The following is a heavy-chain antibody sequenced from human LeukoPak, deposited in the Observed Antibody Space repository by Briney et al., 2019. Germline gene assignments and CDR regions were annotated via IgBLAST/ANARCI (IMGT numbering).Heavy chain of an antibody. Sequence: SETLSLTCTVSGGSISRYYWSWLRRSPGKGLEWLRSIYYSGSNNYNPSLKSQGSISVDTSKNQSSLELSSRTAADTAVYYCAVNSTKHTFNIWGRGTMVTVSS. CDR3: AVNSTKHTFNI. V-gene: IGHV4-59*08. D-gene: IGHD5/OR15-5a*01. CDR2: IYYSGSN. J-gene: IGHJ3*02. CDR1: GGSISRYY.